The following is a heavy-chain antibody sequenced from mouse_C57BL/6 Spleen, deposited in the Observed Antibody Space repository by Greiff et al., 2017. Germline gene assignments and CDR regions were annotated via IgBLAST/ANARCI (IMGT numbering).Heavy chain of an antibody. CDR3: AIHGVGPTD. D-gene: IGHD2-14*01. J-gene: IGHJ3*01. CDR2: ISSGGSYT. V-gene: IGHV5-6*01. Sequence: EVQLVESGGDLVKPGGSLKLSCAASGFTFSSYGMSWVRQTPDKRLGWVATISSGGSYTYYPDSVKGRFTISRDNAKSSLYLQMGSLKSEDTAMYYCAIHGVGPTDWGRGARVSVSS. CDR1: GFTFSSYG.